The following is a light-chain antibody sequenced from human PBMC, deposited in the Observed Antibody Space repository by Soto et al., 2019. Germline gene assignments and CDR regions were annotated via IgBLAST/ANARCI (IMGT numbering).Light chain of an antibody. CDR1: QSFSSN. V-gene: IGKV3-15*01. Sequence: EIVMTQSPATLSVSPGERATLSCRASQSFSSNLAWYQQKPGQAPRLLIYGASTRATGIPARFSGSGSGTEFTLTISSLQSEDFAVYYCQQYYNWPQTSGQGTKVEIK. J-gene: IGKJ1*01. CDR2: GAS. CDR3: QQYYNWPQT.